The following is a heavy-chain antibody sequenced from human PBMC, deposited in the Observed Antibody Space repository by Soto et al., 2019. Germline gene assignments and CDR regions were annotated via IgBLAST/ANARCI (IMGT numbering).Heavy chain of an antibody. CDR2: IYSGGDT. CDR1: GFIVSNHY. CDR3: ARVYSSSWRRDYYYYMDV. D-gene: IGHD6-13*01. V-gene: IGHV3-53*01. J-gene: IGHJ6*03. Sequence: PGGSLRLSCAASGFIVSNHYMSWVRQAPGKGLEWVSVIYSGGDTDYADSVKGRFTVSRDTSKNTVYLQMNNLRVEDTAVYYCARVYSSSWRRDYYYYMDVWGKGTTVTVSS.